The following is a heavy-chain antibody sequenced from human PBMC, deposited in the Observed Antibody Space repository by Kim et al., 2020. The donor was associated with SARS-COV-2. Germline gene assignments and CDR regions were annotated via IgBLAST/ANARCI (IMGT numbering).Heavy chain of an antibody. CDR1: GFTFSSYD. J-gene: IGHJ6*03. CDR3: ARGPYSSSWYYYYYYYMDV. Sequence: GGSLRLSCAASGFTFSSYDMHWVRQATGKGLEWVSAIGTAGDTYYPGSVKGRFTISRENAKNSLYLQMNSLRAGDTAVYYCARGPYSSSWYYYYYYYMDVWGKGTTVTVSS. D-gene: IGHD6-13*01. CDR2: IGTAGDT. V-gene: IGHV3-13*01.